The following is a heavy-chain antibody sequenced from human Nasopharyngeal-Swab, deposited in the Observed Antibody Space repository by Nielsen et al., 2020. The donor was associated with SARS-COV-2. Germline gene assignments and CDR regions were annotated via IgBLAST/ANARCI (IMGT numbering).Heavy chain of an antibody. CDR1: GYSFTSYW. J-gene: IGHJ6*02. CDR3: ARRPTNGDYGAYGMDV. V-gene: IGHV5-51*01. D-gene: IGHD4-17*01. CDR2: IYPGDSDT. Sequence: KVFCKGSGYSFTSYWIGWVRQMPGKGLEWMGIIYPGDSDTRYSPSFQGQVTISADKSISTAYLQWSSLKASDTAMYYCARRPTNGDYGAYGMDVWGQGTTVTVSS.